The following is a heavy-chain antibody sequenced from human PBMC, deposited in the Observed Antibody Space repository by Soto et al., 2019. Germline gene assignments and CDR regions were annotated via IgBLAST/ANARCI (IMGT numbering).Heavy chain of an antibody. V-gene: IGHV1-69*06. J-gene: IGHJ4*02. D-gene: IGHD6-19*01. CDR3: AREARGSGWYGY. CDR1: GGTFSSYA. CDR2: IIPIFGTA. Sequence: ASVKVSCKASGGTFSSYAISWVRQAPGQGLEWMGGIIPIFGTANYAQKFQGRVTITADKSTSTAYMELSSLRSEDTAVYYCAREARGSGWYGYWGQGTLVTVSS.